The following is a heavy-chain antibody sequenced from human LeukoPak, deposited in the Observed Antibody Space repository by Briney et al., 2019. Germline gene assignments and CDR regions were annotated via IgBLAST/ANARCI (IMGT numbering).Heavy chain of an antibody. CDR1: GGSISSSSYY. CDR2: IYYNEST. V-gene: IGHV4-39*01. J-gene: IGHJ4*02. Sequence: SETLSLTCTVSGGSISSSSYYWGWIRQPPGKGLQWIGSIYYNESTYYNPSLKSRVTISVDTSKNQFSLKLSSVTAAGTAVYYCAIGGSSGYSLLYYFDYWGQGTLVTDSS. CDR3: AIGGSSGYSLLYYFDY. D-gene: IGHD3-22*01.